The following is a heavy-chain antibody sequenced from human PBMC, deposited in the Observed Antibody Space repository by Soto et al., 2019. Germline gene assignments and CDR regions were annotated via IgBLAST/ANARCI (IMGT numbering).Heavy chain of an antibody. CDR1: GFTFSSYG. V-gene: IGHV3-30*18. CDR3: AKDPAH. CDR2: ISYDGSNK. Sequence: GGSLRLSCTASGFTFSSYGMHWVRQAPGKGLEWVAVISYDGSNKYYADSVKGRFTISRDNSKNTLYLQMNSLRAEDTAVYYCAKDPAHWGQGTLVTVSS. J-gene: IGHJ4*02.